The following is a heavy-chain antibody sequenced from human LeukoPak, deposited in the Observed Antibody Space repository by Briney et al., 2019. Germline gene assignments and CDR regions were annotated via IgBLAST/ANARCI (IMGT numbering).Heavy chain of an antibody. V-gene: IGHV3-23*01. Sequence: GGSLRLSCAASGFTFSAYGMSWFRQAPGKGLEWVSAITYSSGNTYYADSVKGRFTISRDNSKNTLYPQMNSLRAEDTALYYCAKDGTGCGGDCYSDYWGQGTLVTVSS. J-gene: IGHJ4*02. CDR3: AKDGTGCGGDCYSDY. CDR2: ITYSSGNT. CDR1: GFTFSAYG. D-gene: IGHD2-21*02.